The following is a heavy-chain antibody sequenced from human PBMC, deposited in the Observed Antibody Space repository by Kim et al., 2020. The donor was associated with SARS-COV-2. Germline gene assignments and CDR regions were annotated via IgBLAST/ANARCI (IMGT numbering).Heavy chain of an antibody. CDR1: GGTFSSYA. J-gene: IGHJ4*02. D-gene: IGHD4-17*01. V-gene: IGHV1-69*13. CDR3: AREGGPGDGDYGF. CDR2: IIPIFGTA. Sequence: SVKVSCKASGGTFSSYAISWVRQAPGQGLEWMGGIIPIFGTANYAQKFQGRVTITADESTSTAYMALSSLRSEDTAVYYCAREGGPGDGDYGFWGQGTLASVSS.